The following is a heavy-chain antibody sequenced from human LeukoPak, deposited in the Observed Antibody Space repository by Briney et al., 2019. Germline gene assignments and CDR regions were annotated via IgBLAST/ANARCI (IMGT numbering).Heavy chain of an antibody. J-gene: IGHJ4*02. V-gene: IGHV4-4*09. CDR2: IYTSGST. CDR1: GGSINSNY. CDR3: ARHESSGSYRRYFDY. Sequence: SETLSLTCTVSGGSINSNYWSWIRQPPEKGLEWIGYIYTSGSTNYNPSHKSRVTISVDTSKNQFSLKLNSVTAADTAVYYCARHESSGSYRRYFDYWGQGTLVTVSS. D-gene: IGHD1-26*01.